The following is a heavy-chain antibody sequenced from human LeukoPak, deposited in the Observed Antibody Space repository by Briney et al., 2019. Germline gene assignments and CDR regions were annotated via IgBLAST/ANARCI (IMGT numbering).Heavy chain of an antibody. CDR3: ARERSSSWYYFDY. CDR2: IYYSGST. V-gene: IGHV4-59*01. J-gene: IGHJ4*02. CDR1: GVSISSYY. D-gene: IGHD6-13*01. Sequence: PSETLSLTCTVSGVSISSYYWSWIRQPPGKGLEWIGYIYYSGSTNYNPSLKSRVTISVDTSKNQFSLKLSSVTAADTAVYYCARERSSSWYYFDYWGQGTLVTVSS.